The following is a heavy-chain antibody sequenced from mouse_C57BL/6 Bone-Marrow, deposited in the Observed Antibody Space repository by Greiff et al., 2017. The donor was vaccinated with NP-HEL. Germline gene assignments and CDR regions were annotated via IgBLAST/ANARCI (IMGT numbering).Heavy chain of an antibody. J-gene: IGHJ4*01. CDR3: TTPGDYGAMDY. V-gene: IGHV14-4*01. CDR1: GFNIKDDY. CDR2: IDPENGDT. Sequence: EVKLQQSGAELVRPGASVKLSCTASGFNIKDDYMHWVKQRPEQGLEWIGWIDPENGDTEYASKFQGKATITADTSSNTAYLQLSSLTSEDTAVYYCTTPGDYGAMDYWGQGTSVTVSS.